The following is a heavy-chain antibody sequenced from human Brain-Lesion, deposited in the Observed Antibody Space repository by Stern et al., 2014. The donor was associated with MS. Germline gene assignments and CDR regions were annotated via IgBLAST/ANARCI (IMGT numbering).Heavy chain of an antibody. D-gene: IGHD6-13*01. Sequence: QLVQSGPGLVKPSGTLSLTCAVSGGSISSSNWWSWVRQSPGKGLEWIGESDHSGSTIYNPSPKSRVTVSVEKSQKRFSLHLRSVPAADTAVYFCARFPASRPHVFDSWGQGTLVTVSS. CDR3: ARFPASRPHVFDS. J-gene: IGHJ4*02. V-gene: IGHV4-4*02. CDR2: SDHSGST. CDR1: GGSISSSNW.